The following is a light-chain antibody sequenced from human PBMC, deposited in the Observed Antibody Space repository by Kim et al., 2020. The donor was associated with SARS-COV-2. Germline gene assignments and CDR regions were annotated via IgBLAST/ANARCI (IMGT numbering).Light chain of an antibody. CDR2: SNN. V-gene: IGLV1-44*01. Sequence: GHRVTISCSGRTSNIGSNAVSWYQQRPGTAPKLLIYSNNQRPSGVPDRFSGSKSGTSASLAIAGLQSEEEADYYCATWDDSLTRVVFGGGTQLTFL. J-gene: IGLJ2*01. CDR1: TSNIGSNA. CDR3: ATWDDSLTRVV.